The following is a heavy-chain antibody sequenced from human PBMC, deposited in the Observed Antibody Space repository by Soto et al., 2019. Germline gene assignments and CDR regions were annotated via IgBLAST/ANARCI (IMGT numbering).Heavy chain of an antibody. V-gene: IGHV3-30*18. Sequence: QVQLVESGGGVVQPGRSLRLSCAASGSTFRNYGMHWVRQAPGKGLEWVAVSSYDGSNEYYADSVKGRFIISRDDSKNTLYLQMNSLREEDRAMYYCAKDWEHQLRRGWFEPWGQGTLVTVSP. CDR1: GSTFRNYG. CDR3: AKDWEHQLRRGWFEP. CDR2: SSYDGSNE. J-gene: IGHJ5*02. D-gene: IGHD1-26*01.